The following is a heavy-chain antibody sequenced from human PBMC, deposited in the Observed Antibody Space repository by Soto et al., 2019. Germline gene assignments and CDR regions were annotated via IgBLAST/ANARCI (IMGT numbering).Heavy chain of an antibody. Sequence: EVQLVESGGGLVQPGRSLRLSCAASGFTFSNFWMSWVRQAPGKGLEWVASIKSDGSERSHVDAVRGRFSISRDNARNSLYLQMNSLRADDTAVYYCARDVIWGQGSLVTVSS. CDR2: IKSDGSER. V-gene: IGHV3-7*05. CDR3: ARDVI. CDR1: GFTFSNFW. J-gene: IGHJ4*02.